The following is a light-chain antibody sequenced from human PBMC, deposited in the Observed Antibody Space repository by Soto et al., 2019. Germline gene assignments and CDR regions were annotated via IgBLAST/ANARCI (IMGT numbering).Light chain of an antibody. J-gene: IGKJ2*01. CDR1: QSVSSN. CDR3: QQYVNWPPTFT. Sequence: EIVMTQSPATLSVSPGERVTLSCRASQSVSSNLAWYQQKPGQAPRLLIYSASTRAAGIPARFSGSGSGTEFTLAISILQSEDFAVYFCQQYVNWPPTFTFGQGTKLEI. CDR2: SAS. V-gene: IGKV3-15*01.